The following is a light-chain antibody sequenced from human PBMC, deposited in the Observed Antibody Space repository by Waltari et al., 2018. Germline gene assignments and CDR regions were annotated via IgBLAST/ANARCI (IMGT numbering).Light chain of an antibody. CDR1: QGIRSA. J-gene: IGKJ4*01. CDR2: DAS. CDR3: QQFNDFLG. V-gene: IGKV1D-13*01. Sequence: VQLTHSPSSLSASVVDRVPVTCRASQGIRSALAWYQQKPGKPPKLLIYDASTLQSGVPPRFSGSGSGTDFTLTISSLQPEDFATYYCQQFNDFLGFGGGTKVEIK.